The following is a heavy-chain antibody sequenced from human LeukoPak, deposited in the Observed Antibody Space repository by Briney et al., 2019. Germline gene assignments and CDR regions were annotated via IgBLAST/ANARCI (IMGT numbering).Heavy chain of an antibody. Sequence: SETLSLTCTVSGGSISSSSYYWSWIRQPPGKGLEWIGYIYYSGSTNYNPSLKSRVTISVDTSKNQFSLKLSSVTAADTAVYYCARDKGIAAEFDYWGQGTLVTVSS. V-gene: IGHV4-61*01. D-gene: IGHD6-6*01. CDR1: GGSISSSSYY. CDR2: IYYSGST. J-gene: IGHJ4*02. CDR3: ARDKGIAAEFDY.